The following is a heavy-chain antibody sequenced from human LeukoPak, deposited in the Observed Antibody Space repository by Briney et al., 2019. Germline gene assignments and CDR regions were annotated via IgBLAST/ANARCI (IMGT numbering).Heavy chain of an antibody. J-gene: IGHJ4*02. Sequence: PGGSLRLSCAASGFTFSSYAMSWVRQAPGKGLEWVAFIRYDGSNKYYADSVKGRFTISRDNSKNTLYLQMNSLRAEDTAVYYCAKDPRYSSSWLPFGGYWGQGTLVTVSS. CDR2: IRYDGSNK. CDR1: GFTFSSYA. CDR3: AKDPRYSSSWLPFGGY. V-gene: IGHV3-30*02. D-gene: IGHD6-13*01.